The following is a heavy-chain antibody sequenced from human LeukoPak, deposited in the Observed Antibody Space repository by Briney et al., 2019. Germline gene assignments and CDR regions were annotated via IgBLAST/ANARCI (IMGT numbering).Heavy chain of an antibody. J-gene: IGHJ4*02. CDR3: ARVKGDFWSGDQPFDY. CDR2: INAGNGNT. Sequence: ASVKVSCKASGYTFTSYAMHWVRQAPGQRLEWMGWINAGNGNTKYSQKFQGRVTITRDTSASTAYMELSSLRSEDTAVYYCARVKGDFWSGDQPFDYWGQGTRVTVSS. D-gene: IGHD3-3*01. CDR1: GYTFTSYA. V-gene: IGHV1-3*01.